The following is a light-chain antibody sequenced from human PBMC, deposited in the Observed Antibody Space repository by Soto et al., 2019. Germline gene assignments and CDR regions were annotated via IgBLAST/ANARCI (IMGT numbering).Light chain of an antibody. CDR2: DAS. CDR1: QSIRNF. CDR3: QQYGRSPPIT. Sequence: EIVLTESPGTLSFSPGERATLSCRASQSIRNFLAWYQQKPGQAPRLLIYDASSRATGIPDRFSGSGSGTDFTLTISRLEPEDFAVYYCQQYGRSPPITFGQGTRLEI. J-gene: IGKJ5*01. V-gene: IGKV3-20*01.